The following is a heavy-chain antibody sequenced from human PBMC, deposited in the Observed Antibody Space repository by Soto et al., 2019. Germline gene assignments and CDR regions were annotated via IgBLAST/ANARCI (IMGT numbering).Heavy chain of an antibody. CDR3: TRRGRQSANWFDP. V-gene: IGHV1-69*06. J-gene: IGHJ5*02. CDR2: IIPMSGRP. CDR1: GGTFNSFS. Sequence: QVQLVQSGAEVKTPGSSVKVSCKASGGTFNSFSIDWVRKAPGQGLEWMGGIIPMSGRPNYAQRFQGRVTFSADKSTNTVYMEVNNLTYEDTAVYYCTRRGRQSANWFDPWGQGTLVTVSS.